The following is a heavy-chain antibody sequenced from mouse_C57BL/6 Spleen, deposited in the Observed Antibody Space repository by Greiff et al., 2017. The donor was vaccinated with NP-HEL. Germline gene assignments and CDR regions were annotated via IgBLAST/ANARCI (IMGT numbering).Heavy chain of an antibody. J-gene: IGHJ3*01. D-gene: IGHD2-4*01. Sequence: EVKLVESGPGMVKPSQSLSLTCTVTGYSITSGYDWHWIRHFPGNKLEWMGYISYSGSTNYNPSLKSRISITHDTSKNHFFLKLNSVTTEDTATYYCARGSIYYDYGGGFAYWGQGTLVTVSA. V-gene: IGHV3-1*01. CDR2: ISYSGST. CDR3: ARGSIYYDYGGGFAY. CDR1: GYSITSGYD.